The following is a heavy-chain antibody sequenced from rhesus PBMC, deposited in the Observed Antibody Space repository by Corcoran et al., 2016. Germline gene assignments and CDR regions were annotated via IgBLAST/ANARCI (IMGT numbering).Heavy chain of an antibody. V-gene: IGHV4-173*01. CDR2: ISGSGGNT. D-gene: IGHD2-39*02. J-gene: IGHJ4*01. CDR1: GGSITSHY. CDR3: ARERGGISSDVDY. Sequence: QLQLQESGPGLVKPSETLSLTCAVSGGSITSHYWNWFRQPPGKALGWIGRISGSGGNTDYNPSLKSRVTISTDTSKNQFSLKLSSVTAADTAVYYCARERGGISSDVDYWGQGVLVTVSS.